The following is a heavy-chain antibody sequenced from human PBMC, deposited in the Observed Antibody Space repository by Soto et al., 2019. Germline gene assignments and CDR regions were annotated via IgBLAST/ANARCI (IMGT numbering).Heavy chain of an antibody. CDR1: GFTFSSYA. V-gene: IGHV3-23*01. CDR3: VKGYWKGDV. J-gene: IGHJ6*02. Sequence: GGSLRLSSAASGFTFSSYAMNWVRQAPGNGLEWVSAISGSGGSIHYADSVKGRFTISRDNSKNTLYLQMNSLRDEDTAVYHCVKGYWKGDVWGQGTTVTV. D-gene: IGHD1-1*01. CDR2: ISGSGGSI.